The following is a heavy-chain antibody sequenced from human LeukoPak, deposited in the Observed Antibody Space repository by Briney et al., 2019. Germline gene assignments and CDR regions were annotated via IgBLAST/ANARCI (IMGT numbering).Heavy chain of an antibody. CDR1: GVSFDDYY. J-gene: IGHJ4*02. V-gene: IGHV4-34*01. CDR3: TKMTRGHDY. CDR2: INHSGYT. Sequence: SETLSLTCAVSGVSFDDYYWSWVRQTPGKGLEWIGEINHSGYTNDNPSLKSRVTLSIDTSRKQFSLNLRSVTVADAGIYYCTKMTRGHDYWGQGTQVTVSS. D-gene: IGHD4-11*01.